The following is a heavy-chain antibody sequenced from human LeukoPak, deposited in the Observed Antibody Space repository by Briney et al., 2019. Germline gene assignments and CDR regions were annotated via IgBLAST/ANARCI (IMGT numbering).Heavy chain of an antibody. CDR3: AKDGPTVTIFGHFDY. Sequence: GGSLRLSCAASGSXVSSNYISWVRQAPGKGLEWVSLIYSGGSTYYADSVKGRFTISRDNSKNTLYLQMNSLRDEDTAVYYCAKDGPTVTIFGHFDYWGHGTLVTVSS. V-gene: IGHV3-53*01. J-gene: IGHJ4*01. D-gene: IGHD4-17*01. CDR2: IYSGGST. CDR1: GSXVSSNY.